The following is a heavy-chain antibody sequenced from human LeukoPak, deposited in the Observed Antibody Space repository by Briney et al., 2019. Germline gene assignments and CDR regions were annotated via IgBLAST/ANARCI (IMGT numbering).Heavy chain of an antibody. J-gene: IGHJ4*02. Sequence: SVKVSCXASGGTFSSYAISWVRQAPGQGLGWMGGIIPIFGTANYAQKFQGRVTITTDESTSTAYMELSSLRSEDTAVYYCASCSHYYYDSSGYYPPNLFDYWGQGTLVTVSS. CDR2: IIPIFGTA. CDR3: ASCSHYYYDSSGYYPPNLFDY. CDR1: GGTFSSYA. D-gene: IGHD3-22*01. V-gene: IGHV1-69*05.